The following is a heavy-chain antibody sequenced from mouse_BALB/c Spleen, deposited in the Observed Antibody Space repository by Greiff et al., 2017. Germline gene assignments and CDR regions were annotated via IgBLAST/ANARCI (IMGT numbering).Heavy chain of an antibody. J-gene: IGHJ3*01. D-gene: IGHD1-1*01. CDR2: ISYSGST. CDR1: GYSITSDYA. V-gene: IGHV3-2*02. CDR3: ASITTVVAKGWFAY. Sequence: EVMLVESGPGLVKPSQSLSLTCTVTGYSITSDYAWNWIRQFPGNKLEWMGYISYSGSTSYNPSLKSRISITRDTSKNQFFLQLNSVTTEDTATYYCASITTVVAKGWFAYWGQGTLVTVSA.